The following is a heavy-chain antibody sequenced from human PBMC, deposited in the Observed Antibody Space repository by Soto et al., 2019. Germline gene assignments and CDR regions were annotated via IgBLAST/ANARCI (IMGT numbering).Heavy chain of an antibody. CDR1: GGTFSSYA. J-gene: IGHJ6*02. CDR2: IIPIFGTA. Sequence: QVQLVQSGAEVKKPGSSVKVSCKASGGTFSSYAISWVRQAPGQGLEWMGGIIPIFGTANYAQKCQGRVTITGDESTSTAYVERSSLRSEDTAVYYCARDCSGYYYSYCMDVWGQGTTVTVS. D-gene: IGHD3-10*02. V-gene: IGHV1-69*01. CDR3: ARDCSGYYYSYCMDV.